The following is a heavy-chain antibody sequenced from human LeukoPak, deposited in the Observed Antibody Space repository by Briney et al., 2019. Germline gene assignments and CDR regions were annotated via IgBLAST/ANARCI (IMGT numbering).Heavy chain of an antibody. CDR1: GFTFSSYA. D-gene: IGHD3-10*01. CDR2: ISGSGGST. CDR3: ARVYYGSGSLHYYYYYMDV. Sequence: PGGSLRLSCAASGFTFSSYAMSWVRQAPGKGLEWVSAISGSGGSTHYADSVKGRFTISRDNSKNTLYLQMNSLRAEDTAVYYCARVYYGSGSLHYYYYYMDVWGKGTTLTISS. V-gene: IGHV3-23*01. J-gene: IGHJ6*03.